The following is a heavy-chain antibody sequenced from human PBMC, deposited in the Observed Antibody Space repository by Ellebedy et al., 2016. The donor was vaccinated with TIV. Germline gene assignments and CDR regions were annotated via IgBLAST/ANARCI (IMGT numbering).Heavy chain of an antibody. CDR2: VSYDGKSK. D-gene: IGHD2-21*01. CDR1: GFTFSNYG. Sequence: GESLKISCAASGFTFSNYGMHWVRQAPGKGLEWVAVVSYDGKSKYYADSVKGRFTISRDDAKNSLYLQMNSLRDEDTAVYYCARPLRNIVKGGFDYWGQGTLVTVSS. J-gene: IGHJ4*02. CDR3: ARPLRNIVKGGFDY. V-gene: IGHV3-30*03.